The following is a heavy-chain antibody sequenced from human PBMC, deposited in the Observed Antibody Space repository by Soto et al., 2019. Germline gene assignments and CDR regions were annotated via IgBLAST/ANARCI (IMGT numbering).Heavy chain of an antibody. CDR2: ISSSSSYI. CDR1: GFTFSSYS. J-gene: IGHJ4*02. CDR3: ASHPRDSSGYWYYFDY. D-gene: IGHD3-22*01. Sequence: GGSLRLSCAASGFTFSSYSMNWVCLAPGKGLERVSSISSSSSYIYYADSVKGRFTISRDNAKNSLYLQMNSLRAEDTAVYYCASHPRDSSGYWYYFDYWGQGTLVTVSS. V-gene: IGHV3-21*01.